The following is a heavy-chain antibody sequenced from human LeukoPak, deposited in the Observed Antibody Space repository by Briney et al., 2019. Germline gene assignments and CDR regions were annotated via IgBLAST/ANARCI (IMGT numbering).Heavy chain of an antibody. CDR1: GYTFSSYG. J-gene: IGHJ4*02. V-gene: IGHV1-18*01. D-gene: IGHD3-22*01. CDR2: INPYYGNA. Sequence: GASVKVSCKAAGYTFSSYGIGWVRQAPGEGLEWMSWINPYYGNADYAPRFQDRVTMTTDTSTSTTYLEVRSLRSDDTAVYYCARMNYDSSGYLPIDNWGQGTLVTVSS. CDR3: ARMNYDSSGYLPIDN.